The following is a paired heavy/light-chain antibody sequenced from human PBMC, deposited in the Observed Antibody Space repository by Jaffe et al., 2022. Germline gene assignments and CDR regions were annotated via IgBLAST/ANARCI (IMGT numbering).Heavy chain of an antibody. V-gene: IGHV1-69*01. CDR3: ARDLGNCSSTSCYLGADYYYYYYMDV. Sequence: QVQLVQSGAEVKKPGSSVKVSCKASGGTFSSYAISWVRQAPGQGLEWMGGIIPIFGTANYAQKFQGRVTITADESTSTAYMELSSLRSEDTAVYYCARDLGNCSSTSCYLGADYYYYYYMDVWGKGTTVTVSS. D-gene: IGHD2-2*01. CDR1: GGTFSSYA. CDR2: IIPIFGTA. J-gene: IGHJ6*03.
Light chain of an antibody. Sequence: EIVMTQSPATLSVSPGERATLSCRASQSVSSNLAWYQQKPGQAPRLLIYGASTRATGIPARFSGSGSGTEFTLTISSLQSEDFAVYYCQQYNNWYTFGQGTKLEIK. CDR3: QQYNNWYT. CDR1: QSVSSN. J-gene: IGKJ2*01. V-gene: IGKV3-15*01. CDR2: GAS.